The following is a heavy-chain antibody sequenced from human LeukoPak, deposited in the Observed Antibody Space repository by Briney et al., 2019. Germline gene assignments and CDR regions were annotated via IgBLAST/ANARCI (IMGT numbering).Heavy chain of an antibody. Sequence: SETLSLTCAVYGGSFSGYYWSWIRQPPGKGLEWIGEINHSGSTNYNPSLKSRVTISVDTSKNQFSLKLSSVTAADTAVYYCARGLLAAAGNWGQETLVTVSS. CDR1: GGSFSGYY. V-gene: IGHV4-34*01. CDR2: INHSGST. J-gene: IGHJ4*02. D-gene: IGHD6-13*01. CDR3: ARGLLAAAGN.